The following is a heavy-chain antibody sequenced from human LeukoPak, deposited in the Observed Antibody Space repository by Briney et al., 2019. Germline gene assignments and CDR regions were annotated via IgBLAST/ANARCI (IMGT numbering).Heavy chain of an antibody. CDR3: ARDWSGPYYVHH. J-gene: IGHJ4*01. CDR2: IYTSGST. CDR1: GGSISSGSYY. D-gene: IGHD3-3*01. Sequence: SQTLSLTCTVSGGSISSGSYYWSWIRQPAGKGLEWIGRIYTSGSTNYNPSLKSRVTISVDTSKNQFSLKLTSVTAADPAVYYCARDWSGPYYVHHWGQGTLVTVSS. V-gene: IGHV4-61*02.